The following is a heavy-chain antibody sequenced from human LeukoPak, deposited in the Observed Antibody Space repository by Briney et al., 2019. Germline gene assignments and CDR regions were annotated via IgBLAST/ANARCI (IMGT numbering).Heavy chain of an antibody. Sequence: GGSLRPSCAASGFTFSSYSMNWVRQAPGKGLEWVSYISSSSSTIYYADSVKGRFTISRDNAKNSLYLQMNRLRAEDTAVYYCARAGRSGYYYSSFGYWGQGTLVTVSS. J-gene: IGHJ4*02. CDR1: GFTFSSYS. V-gene: IGHV3-48*01. D-gene: IGHD3-22*01. CDR3: ARAGRSGYYYSSFGY. CDR2: ISSSSSTI.